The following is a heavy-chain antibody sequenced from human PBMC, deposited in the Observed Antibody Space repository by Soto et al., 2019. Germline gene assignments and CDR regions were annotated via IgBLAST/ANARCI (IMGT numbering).Heavy chain of an antibody. CDR1: RGTCSIYA. V-gene: IGHV1-69*13. CDR2: IIPIFGTA. J-gene: IGHJ5*02. Sequence: SVKVSCKASRGTCSIYAISCVLQSPLQGLEWMGGIIPIFGTANYAQKFQGRVTITADESTSTAYMELSSLRSEDTAVYYCARDPFGRAPGVWFDPWGQGTLVTVSS. D-gene: IGHD3-16*01. CDR3: ARDPFGRAPGVWFDP.